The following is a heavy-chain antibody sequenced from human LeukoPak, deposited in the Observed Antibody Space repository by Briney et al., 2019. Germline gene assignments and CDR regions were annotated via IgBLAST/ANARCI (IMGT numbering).Heavy chain of an antibody. CDR2: ISSSSSYI. V-gene: IGHV3-21*01. CDR3: ARVRSSGWLVDY. CDR1: GFTFSSYS. Sequence: GGSLRLSCAASGFTFSSYSMNWVRQAPGKGLEWVSSISSSSSYIYYADSVKGRSTISRDNAKNSLYLQMNSLRAEDTAVYYCARVRSSGWLVDYWGQGALVTVSS. J-gene: IGHJ4*02. D-gene: IGHD6-19*01.